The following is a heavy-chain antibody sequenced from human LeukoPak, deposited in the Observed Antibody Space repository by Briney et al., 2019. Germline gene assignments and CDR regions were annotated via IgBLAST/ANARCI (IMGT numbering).Heavy chain of an antibody. CDR1: GYTFTGYY. J-gene: IGHJ6*03. Sequence: GASVTVSCKASGYTFTGYYMHWVRQAPGQGLEWMGWINPNSGGTNYAQKFQGRVTMTRDTSISTAYMELSRLRSDDTAVYYCARVAGTELYYYYMDVWGKGTTVTISS. D-gene: IGHD6-19*01. CDR3: ARVAGTELYYYYMDV. V-gene: IGHV1-2*02. CDR2: INPNSGGT.